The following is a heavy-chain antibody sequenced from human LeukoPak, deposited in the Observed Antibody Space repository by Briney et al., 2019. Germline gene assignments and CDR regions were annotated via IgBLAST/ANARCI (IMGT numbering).Heavy chain of an antibody. J-gene: IGHJ3*02. CDR2: MNPHSGNT. V-gene: IGHV1-8*01. D-gene: IGHD3-16*01. CDR3: ARWGFNAFEI. Sequence: ASVKVSCKASGYTFTTYDINWVRQATGQGLEWMGWMNPHSGNTGFAQKFQGRVTVTRNTSISTAYMELSSLRSEDTAVYYCARWGFNAFEIWGQGTMVTVSS. CDR1: GYTFTTYD.